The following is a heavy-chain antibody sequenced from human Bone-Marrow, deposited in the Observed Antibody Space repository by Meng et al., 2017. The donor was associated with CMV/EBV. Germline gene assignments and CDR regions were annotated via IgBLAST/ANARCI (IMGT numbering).Heavy chain of an antibody. CDR2: IYPGDSDI. CDR1: GYSFTSYW. CDR3: ARHSYYSSTSCYISY. D-gene: IGHD2-2*02. J-gene: IGHJ4*02. V-gene: IGHV5-51*01. Sequence: GESLKISCKGSGYSFTSYWIGWVRQMPGKGLEWMGIIYPGDSDIRYSPSFQGQVTISADKSISTAYLQWSSLKASDTAMYYCARHSYYSSTSCYISYWGQGTLVTVSS.